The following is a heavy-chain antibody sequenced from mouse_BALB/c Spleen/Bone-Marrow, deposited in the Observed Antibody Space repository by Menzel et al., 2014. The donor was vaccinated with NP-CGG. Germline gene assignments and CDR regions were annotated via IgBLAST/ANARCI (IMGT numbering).Heavy chain of an antibody. Sequence: EVQLQQSGAELVKPGASVKLSCTASGFNIRDTYLHWVKQRPEQGLDWIGRIDPAIFTKYDPKFQGKATITADTSSNTAYLHLSSLTSEDTAVYYCASYRYGWYFDVWGAGTTVTVSS. CDR1: GFNIRDTY. CDR2: IDPAIFT. CDR3: ASYRYGWYFDV. J-gene: IGHJ1*01. V-gene: IGHV14-3*02. D-gene: IGHD2-14*01.